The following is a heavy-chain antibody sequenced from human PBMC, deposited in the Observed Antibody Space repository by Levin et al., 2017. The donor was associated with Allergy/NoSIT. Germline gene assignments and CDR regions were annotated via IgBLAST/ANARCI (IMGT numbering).Heavy chain of an antibody. CDR1: GFTFSSYW. J-gene: IGHJ4*02. CDR2: IKQDGSEK. V-gene: IGHV3-7*01. CDR3: ARDRGVGATRTDY. Sequence: GESLKISCAASGFTFSSYWMSWVRQAPGKGLEWVANIKQDGSEKYYVDSVKGRFTISRDNAKNSLYLQMNSLRAEDTAVYYCARDRGVGATRTDYWGQGTLVTVSS. D-gene: IGHD1-26*01.